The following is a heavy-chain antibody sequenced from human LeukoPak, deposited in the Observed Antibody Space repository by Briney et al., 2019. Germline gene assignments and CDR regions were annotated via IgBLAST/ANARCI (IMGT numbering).Heavy chain of an antibody. Sequence: GGSLRLSCAASGFTFSSYGMHWVRQAPGKGLEWVAVISYDGSNKYYADSVKGRFTISRDNSKNTLYLQMNSLRAEDTAVYYCAKDGGSSRQWLVRMARPFDYWGQGTLVTVSS. CDR3: AKDGGSSRQWLVRMARPFDY. D-gene: IGHD6-19*01. CDR1: GFTFSSYG. CDR2: ISYDGSNK. V-gene: IGHV3-30*18. J-gene: IGHJ4*02.